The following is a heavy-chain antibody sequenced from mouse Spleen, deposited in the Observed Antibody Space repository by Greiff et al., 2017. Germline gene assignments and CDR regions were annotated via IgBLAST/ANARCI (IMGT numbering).Heavy chain of an antibody. J-gene: IGHJ1*03. D-gene: IGHD1-1*01. CDR1: GFTFSSYA. Sequence: EVKLVESGGGLVKPGGSLKLSCAASGFTFSSYAMSWVRQTPEKRLEWVATISDGGSYTYYPDNVKGRFTISRDNAKNNLYLQMSHLKSEDTAMYYGARGNYYGSSYWYFDVWGTGTTGTVSS. V-gene: IGHV5-4*03. CDR2: ISDGGSYT. CDR3: ARGNYYGSSYWYFDV.